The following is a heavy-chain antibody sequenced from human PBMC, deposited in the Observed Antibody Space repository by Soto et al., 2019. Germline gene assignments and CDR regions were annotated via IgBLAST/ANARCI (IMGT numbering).Heavy chain of an antibody. Sequence: QVQLQESGPGLVKPSQTLSLTCTVSGGSITSGGYYWSWIRQHPGKGLEWIGYIYYSGSTYYNPSLKSRVTISVDTSKNQFSLKLSSVTAADTAVYYCARGRDYPYDWFDPWGQGTLVTVSS. J-gene: IGHJ5*02. CDR1: GGSITSGGYY. CDR2: IYYSGST. D-gene: IGHD4-17*01. V-gene: IGHV4-31*03. CDR3: ARGRDYPYDWFDP.